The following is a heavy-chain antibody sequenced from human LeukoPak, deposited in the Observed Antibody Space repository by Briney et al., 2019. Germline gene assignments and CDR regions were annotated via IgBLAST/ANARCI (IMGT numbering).Heavy chain of an antibody. D-gene: IGHD3-10*01. J-gene: IGHJ4*02. CDR2: ISYDGSNE. CDR3: ARGTMTTLVRGIILDLGY. CDR1: GFTFSSYV. V-gene: IGHV3-30-3*01. Sequence: GGSLRLSCAASGFTFSSYVMHWVRQAPGKGLEWVAVISYDGSNEYYADSVKGRFTISRDNAKHSLYLQMDSLRAEDTAVYYCARGTMTTLVRGIILDLGYWGQGTLVTVSS.